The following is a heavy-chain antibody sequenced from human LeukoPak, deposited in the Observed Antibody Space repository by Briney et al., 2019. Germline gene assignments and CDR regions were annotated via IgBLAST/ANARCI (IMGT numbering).Heavy chain of an antibody. D-gene: IGHD3-3*01. CDR1: GGSFSGYY. CDR3: ASCVRDFWSGHPCSTWFDP. Sequence: PSETLSLTCAVYGGSFSGYYWSWIRQPPGKGLEWIGEINHSGSTNYNPSLKSQVTISVDTSKNQFSLKLSSVTAADTAVYYCASCVRDFWSGHPCSTWFDPWGQGTLVTVSS. J-gene: IGHJ5*02. CDR2: INHSGST. V-gene: IGHV4-34*01.